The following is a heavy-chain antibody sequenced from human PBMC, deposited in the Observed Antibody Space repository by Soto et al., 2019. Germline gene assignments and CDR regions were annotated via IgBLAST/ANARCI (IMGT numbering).Heavy chain of an antibody. CDR1: GFTFSSYA. D-gene: IGHD4-17*01. V-gene: IGHV3-23*01. CDR2: ISGSGGST. J-gene: IGHJ6*02. Sequence: PGGSLRLSCAASGFTFSSYAMSWVRQAPGKGLEWVSAISGSGGSTYYADSVKGRFTISRDNSKNTLYLQMNSLRAEDTAVYYCAKGGPDYGDSAGYYYYGMDAWGQGTTVTVSS. CDR3: AKGGPDYGDSAGYYYYGMDA.